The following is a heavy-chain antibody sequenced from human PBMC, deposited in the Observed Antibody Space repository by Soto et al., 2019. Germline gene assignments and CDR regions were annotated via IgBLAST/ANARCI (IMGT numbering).Heavy chain of an antibody. CDR3: ARTPMITFGGVIVQYYFDY. D-gene: IGHD3-16*02. J-gene: IGHJ4*02. CDR2: INAGNGNT. V-gene: IGHV1-3*01. Sequence: ASVKVSCKASGYTFTSYAMHWVRQAPGQRLEWMGWINAGNGNTKYSQKFQGRVTITGDTSGRTAYMELSSLRSEDTAVYYCARTPMITFGGVIVQYYFDYWGQGTLVTVSS. CDR1: GYTFTSYA.